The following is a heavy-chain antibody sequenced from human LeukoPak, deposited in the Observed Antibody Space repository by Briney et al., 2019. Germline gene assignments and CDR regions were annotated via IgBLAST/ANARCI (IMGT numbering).Heavy chain of an antibody. J-gene: IGHJ4*02. D-gene: IGHD5-24*01. CDR1: GDSISSGSYY. CDR3: ARGRVEMATIDFDC. CDR2: IYTSGST. V-gene: IGHV4-61*02. Sequence: PSQTLSLTCTVSGDSISSGSYYWSWIRQPAGKGLEWIGRIYTSGSTNYNPSLKSRVTISVDTSKNQFSLKLSSVTAADTAMYYCARGRVEMATIDFDCWGQGTLVTVSS.